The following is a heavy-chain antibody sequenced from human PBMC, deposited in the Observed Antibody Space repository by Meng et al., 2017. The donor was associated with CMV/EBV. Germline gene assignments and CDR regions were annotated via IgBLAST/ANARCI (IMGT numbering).Heavy chain of an antibody. V-gene: IGHV3-21*01. CDR1: GFTFSSYS. D-gene: IGHD3-3*01. CDR3: ARDQYDSWSGYFPSDGMDV. J-gene: IGHJ6*02. Sequence: GGSLRLSCAASGFTFSSYSMNWVRQAPGKGLEWVSSISSSSSYIYYADSVKGRFTISRDNAKNSLYLQMNSLRAEDTAVYYCARDQYDSWSGYFPSDGMDVWGQGTTVTVSS. CDR2: ISSSSSYI.